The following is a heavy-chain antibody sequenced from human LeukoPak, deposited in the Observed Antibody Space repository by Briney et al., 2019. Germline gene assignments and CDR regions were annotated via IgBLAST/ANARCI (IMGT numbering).Heavy chain of an antibody. CDR2: IRYDGSNK. V-gene: IGHV3-30*02. CDR3: AKVPAVAGTRDY. Sequence: PGGSLIPACDASKLTFSSYGMHCVRQLPSKALDLEAFIRYDGSNKYYADPVKGRFTISRYNSKNTLYLQMNSLRAEDTAVYYCAKVPAVAGTRDYWGQGTLVTVSS. CDR1: KLTFSSYG. J-gene: IGHJ4*02. D-gene: IGHD6-19*01.